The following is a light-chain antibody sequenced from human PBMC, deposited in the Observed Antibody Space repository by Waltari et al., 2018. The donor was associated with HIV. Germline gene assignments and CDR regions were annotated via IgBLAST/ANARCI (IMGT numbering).Light chain of an antibody. CDR1: QSISRY. V-gene: IGKV1-39*01. CDR3: QQSYSSPRT. Sequence: DIQMTQSPSSLSAYEGDRVAITCRASQSISRYLNWYQQKPGKAPNILIYGAVSLQSGVPSRFSGSGSGTDFTLTISSLQPEDFATYYCQQSYSSPRTFGQGTKVEIK. J-gene: IGKJ1*01. CDR2: GAV.